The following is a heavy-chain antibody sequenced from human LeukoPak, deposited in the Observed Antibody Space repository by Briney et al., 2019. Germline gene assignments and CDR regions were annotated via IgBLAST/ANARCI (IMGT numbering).Heavy chain of an antibody. CDR1: GGSFSDYD. V-gene: IGHV4-34*01. D-gene: IGHD1-1*01. CDR3: ARYVPVKTGPTRASFDY. J-gene: IGHJ4*02. Sequence: SETLSLTCAVYGGSFSDYDWSWIRQAPGKGLQWIGEINQSGTTNCDPSLKSRVSMSIDTSKSQFSLSLRSVTAADTAVYFCARYVPVKTGPTRASFDYWGQGILVTVSS. CDR2: INQSGTT.